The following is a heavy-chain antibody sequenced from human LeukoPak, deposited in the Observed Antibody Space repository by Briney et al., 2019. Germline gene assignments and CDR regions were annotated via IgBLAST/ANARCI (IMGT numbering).Heavy chain of an antibody. Sequence: GGSLRLSCAASGFTFSSYAMSWVRQAPGKGLEWVSAISGSGGSTYYADSVKGRFTISRDNSKNTLYLQMHSLRAEDTAVYYCAKDRDYGRNSDWFDPWGQGTLVTVSS. CDR3: AKDRDYGRNSDWFDP. CDR2: ISGSGGST. D-gene: IGHD4-17*01. J-gene: IGHJ5*02. CDR1: GFTFSSYA. V-gene: IGHV3-23*01.